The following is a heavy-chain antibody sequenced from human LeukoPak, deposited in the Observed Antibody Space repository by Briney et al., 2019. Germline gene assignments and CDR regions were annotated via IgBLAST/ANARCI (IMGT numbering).Heavy chain of an antibody. CDR2: IIPIFGTA. J-gene: IGHJ6*03. Sequence: GASVKVSCKASGGTFSSYAISWVRQAPGQGLEWMGGIIPIFGTANYAQKFQGRVTITTDESTSTAYMELSSLRSEDTAVYYCANDYYGSGSPYYYYYMDVWGKGTTVTVSS. CDR3: ANDYYGSGSPYYYYYMDV. V-gene: IGHV1-69*05. CDR1: GGTFSSYA. D-gene: IGHD3-10*01.